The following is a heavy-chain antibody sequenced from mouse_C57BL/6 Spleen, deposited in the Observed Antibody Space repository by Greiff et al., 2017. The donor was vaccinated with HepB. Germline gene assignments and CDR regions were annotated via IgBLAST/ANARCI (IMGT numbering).Heavy chain of an antibody. V-gene: IGHV1-26*01. CDR3: ARGFILDY. Sequence: VQLQQSGPELVKPGASVKISCKASGYTFTDYYMNWVKQSHGKSLEWIGDINPNNGGTSYNQKFKGKATLTVDKSSSTAYMELRSLTSEDSAVYYCARGFILDYWGQGTTLTVSS. CDR2: INPNNGGT. CDR1: GYTFTDYY. J-gene: IGHJ2*01. D-gene: IGHD1-1*01.